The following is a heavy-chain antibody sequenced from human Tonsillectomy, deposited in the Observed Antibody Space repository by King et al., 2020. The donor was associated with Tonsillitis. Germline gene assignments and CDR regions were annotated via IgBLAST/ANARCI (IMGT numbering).Heavy chain of an antibody. CDR3: AKGGYYYDSSAYYLFES. Sequence: VQLVQSGAEVKKPGASVKVSCKASGYTFTCYYIHWVRQAPGQGLEWMGMINPSGGSTTYAQKFQGRVTMTRDTSTSTVYMELSSLRSEDTAVYYCAKGGYYYDSSAYYLFESWGQGTLVTVSS. CDR1: GYTFTCYY. V-gene: IGHV1-46*03. CDR2: INPSGGST. J-gene: IGHJ4*02. D-gene: IGHD3-22*01.